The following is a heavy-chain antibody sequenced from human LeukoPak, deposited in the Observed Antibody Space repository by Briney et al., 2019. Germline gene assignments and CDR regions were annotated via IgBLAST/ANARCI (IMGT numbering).Heavy chain of an antibody. CDR1: GFTFSSYA. CDR2: ISVIGGST. CDR3: AKALMTSVATPLDY. J-gene: IGHJ4*02. V-gene: IGHV3-23*01. Sequence: PGGSLRLSCAASGFTFSSYAMTWVRQAPGKGLEWVSLISVIGGSTYYADSVKGRFTISRDNSKNTLFLQMNSLRAEDTAVYYCAKALMTSVATPLDYWGQGTLVTVSS. D-gene: IGHD4-17*01.